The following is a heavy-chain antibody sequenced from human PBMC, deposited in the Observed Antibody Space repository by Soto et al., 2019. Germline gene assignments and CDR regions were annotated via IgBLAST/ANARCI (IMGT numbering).Heavy chain of an antibody. CDR1: GGTFSSYT. CDR2: IIPVLGIA. J-gene: IGHJ4*02. V-gene: IGHV1-69*02. D-gene: IGHD2-15*01. CDR3: ASEAPSGYCSGGSCSAFDY. Sequence: SVKVSCKASGGTFSSYTISWVRQAPGQGLEWMGRIIPVLGIANYAQKFQGRVTITADKSTSTAYMELSSLRSEDTAVYYCASEAPSGYCSGGSCSAFDYWGQGTLVTVSS.